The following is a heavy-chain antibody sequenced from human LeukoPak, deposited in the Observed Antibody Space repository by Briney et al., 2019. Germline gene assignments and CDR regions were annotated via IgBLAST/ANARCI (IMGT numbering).Heavy chain of an antibody. CDR2: INQDGSEK. CDR1: GFTFSSHW. CDR3: TKDQRPDAGWTIDH. V-gene: IGHV3-7*05. Sequence: GGSLRLSCAASGFTFSSHWMSWVRQAPGKGLEWVANINQDGSEKYYVDSVKGRFTISRDNAKNSLYLQMNSLRAEDTAVYYCTKDQRPDAGWTIDHWGQGTLVTVSS. D-gene: IGHD1-14*01. J-gene: IGHJ4*02.